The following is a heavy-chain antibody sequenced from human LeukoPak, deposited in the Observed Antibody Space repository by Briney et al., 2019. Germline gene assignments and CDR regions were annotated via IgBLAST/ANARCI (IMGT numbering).Heavy chain of an antibody. V-gene: IGHV3-23*01. Sequence: PGGFLRLSCAASGFTFSSYAMTWVRQAPGKGLEWVSVISGSGANTYYADSVKGRFTISRDSSKSTLYLQMNSLRAEDTAVYYCAKDKASGWHPLDFWGQGTLVTVSS. D-gene: IGHD6-19*01. J-gene: IGHJ4*02. CDR3: AKDKASGWHPLDF. CDR1: GFTFSSYA. CDR2: ISGSGANT.